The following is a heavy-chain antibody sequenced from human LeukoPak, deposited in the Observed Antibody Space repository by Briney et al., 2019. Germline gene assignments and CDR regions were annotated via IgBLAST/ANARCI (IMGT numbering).Heavy chain of an antibody. Sequence: RPGGSLRLSCAASGFTFSSYAMHWVRQAPGKGLEWVAVISYDGSSKYYADSVKGRFTISRDNSKNTLYLQMNSLRAEDTAVYYCAGGYCSSTSCYPINWFDPWGQGTLVTVSS. CDR2: ISYDGSSK. J-gene: IGHJ5*02. D-gene: IGHD2-2*01. V-gene: IGHV3-30-3*01. CDR1: GFTFSSYA. CDR3: AGGYCSSTSCYPINWFDP.